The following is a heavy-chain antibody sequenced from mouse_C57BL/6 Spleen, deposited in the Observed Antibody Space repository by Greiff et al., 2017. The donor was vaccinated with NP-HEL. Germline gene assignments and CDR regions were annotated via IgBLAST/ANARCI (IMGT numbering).Heavy chain of an antibody. V-gene: IGHV5-15*01. CDR3: ARRGAYYGYGDWYFDV. D-gene: IGHD2-9*01. Sequence: EVKLMESGGGLVQPGGSLKLSCAASGFTFSDYGMAWVRQAPRQGPEWVAFISNLAYSIYYADTVTGRFTISRDNAKNTLSLEMSSLRSEDTAMYYCARRGAYYGYGDWYFDVWGTGTTVTVSS. J-gene: IGHJ1*03. CDR2: ISNLAYSI. CDR1: GFTFSDYG.